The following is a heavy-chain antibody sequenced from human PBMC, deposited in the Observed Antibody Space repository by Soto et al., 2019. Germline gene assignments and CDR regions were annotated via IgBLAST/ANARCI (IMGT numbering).Heavy chain of an antibody. CDR1: GFTVSTYS. V-gene: IGHV3-30*03. D-gene: IGHD2-8*02. CDR2: ISRDGGTK. Sequence: QVQLVESGGGVVQPGRSLRLSCAVSGFTVSTYSMHWVRQAPGKGPEWVAVISRDGGTKFYADSVKGRFTISRDNSRNTLFLEMNSLTGDDMAVYYCTGEVASGYWGQGTLVTVSS. CDR3: TGEVASGY. J-gene: IGHJ4*02.